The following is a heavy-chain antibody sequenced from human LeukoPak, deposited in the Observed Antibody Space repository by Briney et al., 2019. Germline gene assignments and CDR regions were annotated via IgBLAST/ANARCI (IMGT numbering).Heavy chain of an antibody. Sequence: GGSLRLSCAASGFTFSSYGMSWVRQAPGEGLEWVSAISYSGGSTYYADSVKGRFTISRDNSKNALYLQMNRLRAEDTAVYYCAKRISSGWSYYFDYWGQGTLVTVSS. CDR3: AKRISSGWSYYFDY. V-gene: IGHV3-23*01. D-gene: IGHD6-13*01. CDR1: GFTFSSYG. CDR2: ISYSGGST. J-gene: IGHJ4*02.